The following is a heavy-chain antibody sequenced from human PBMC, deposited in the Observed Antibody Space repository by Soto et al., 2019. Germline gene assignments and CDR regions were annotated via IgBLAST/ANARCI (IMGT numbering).Heavy chain of an antibody. CDR3: ATAVTWGLAV. V-gene: IGHV3-48*02. D-gene: IGHD3-16*02. CDR2: ISRSSTGI. J-gene: IGHJ6*02. CDR1: GFTFSLYS. Sequence: EVQLVESGGGLVQPGGSLRLSCAASGFTFSLYSMSWVRQAPGKGLEWVSYISRSSTGIHYADSVKGRFTIPRDAATTSMHLQMTSLRDGDTAVYYSATAVTWGLAVWGQGTTVSISS.